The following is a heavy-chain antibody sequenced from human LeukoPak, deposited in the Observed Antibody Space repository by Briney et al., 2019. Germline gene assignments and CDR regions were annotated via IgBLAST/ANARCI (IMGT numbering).Heavy chain of an antibody. CDR1: GDSVSSNSAA. CDR3: ARAWDAEWLRFGGNSNWYFDL. CDR2: TYYRSKWYN. D-gene: IGHD5-12*01. V-gene: IGHV6-1*01. J-gene: IGHJ2*01. Sequence: SQTLSLTCAISGDSVSSNSAAWNWIRQSPSRGLEWLGRTYYRSKWYNDYAVSVKSRITINPDTSKNQFSLQLNSVTPEDTAVYYCARAWDAEWLRFGGNSNWYFDLWGRGTLVTVSS.